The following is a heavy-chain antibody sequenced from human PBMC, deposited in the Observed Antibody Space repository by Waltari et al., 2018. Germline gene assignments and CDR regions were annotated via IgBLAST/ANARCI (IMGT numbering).Heavy chain of an antibody. J-gene: IGHJ4*02. V-gene: IGHV1-46*01. CDR2: INPSGGRT. CDR3: ARGARHFDY. Sequence: QVQMVQSGAEVKKPGASVKISCKASGYTFTSYYIHWVRQAPGQGLEWMGIINPSGGRTIYAQKFQGRVTMTSDTSTSTVYMELSSLRSDDTAMYYCARGARHFDYWGQGTLVTVSS. CDR1: GYTFTSYY.